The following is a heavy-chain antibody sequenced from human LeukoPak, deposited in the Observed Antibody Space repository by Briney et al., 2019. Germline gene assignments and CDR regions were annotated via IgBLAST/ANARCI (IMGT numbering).Heavy chain of an antibody. D-gene: IGHD3-22*01. V-gene: IGHV1-46*01. J-gene: IGHJ4*02. CDR2: INPSCCST. Sequence: ASVKVSCKASGYTFATYYMHWVRQAPGQGLEGMGIINPSCCSTSYAQKFQGRVTMTRDTSTSTVYMELDSLKSEDTAVYYCARGDYYYDSSGLSYWGQGTLVTVSS. CDR3: ARGDYYYDSSGLSY. CDR1: GYTFATYY.